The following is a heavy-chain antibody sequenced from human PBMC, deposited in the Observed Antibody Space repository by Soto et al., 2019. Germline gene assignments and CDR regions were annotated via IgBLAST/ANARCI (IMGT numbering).Heavy chain of an antibody. V-gene: IGHV4-34*01. CDR2: INHSGST. D-gene: IGHD4-17*01. Sequence: SETLSLTCAVSGGSFSGYYWSWIRQPPGKGLEWIGEINHSGSTNYNPSLKSRVTISVDTSKNQFSLKLSSVTAADTAVYYCASSLTRTTVTYGHRKLYVDHWGQGTLVTASS. CDR1: GGSFSGYY. J-gene: IGHJ4*02. CDR3: ASSLTRTTVTYGHRKLYVDH.